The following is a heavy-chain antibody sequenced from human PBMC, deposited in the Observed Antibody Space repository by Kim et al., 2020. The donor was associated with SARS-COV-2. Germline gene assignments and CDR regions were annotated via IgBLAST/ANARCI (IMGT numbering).Heavy chain of an antibody. Sequence: GGSLRLSCAASGFTSSDYYMSWIRQAPGKGLEWVSYISSSSSYTNYADSVKGRFTISRDNAKNSLYLQMNSLRAEDTAVYYCASVGNLLGSITRRLYYGMDVWGQGTTVTVSS. CDR3: ASVGNLLGSITRRLYYGMDV. J-gene: IGHJ6*02. D-gene: IGHD3-10*01. V-gene: IGHV3-11*06. CDR2: ISSSSSYT. CDR1: GFTSSDYY.